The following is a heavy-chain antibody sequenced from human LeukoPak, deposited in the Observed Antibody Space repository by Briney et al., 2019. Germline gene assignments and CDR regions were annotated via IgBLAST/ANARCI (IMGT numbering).Heavy chain of an antibody. CDR2: ISWNSGSI. D-gene: IGHD6-19*01. CDR3: AKGTGYSSGLESYYMDV. Sequence: PGGSLRLSCAASGFTFDDYAMHWVRQAPGKGLEWVSGISWNSGSIGYADSVKGRFTISRDNAKNSLYLQMNSLRAEDTALYYCAKGTGYSSGLESYYMDVWGKGTTVTISS. J-gene: IGHJ6*03. CDR1: GFTFDDYA. V-gene: IGHV3-9*01.